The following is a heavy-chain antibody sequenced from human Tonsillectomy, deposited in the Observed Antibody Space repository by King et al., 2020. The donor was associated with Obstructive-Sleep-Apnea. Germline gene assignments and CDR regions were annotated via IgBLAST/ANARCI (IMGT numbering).Heavy chain of an antibody. CDR2: INTGGGTT. J-gene: IGHJ4*02. D-gene: IGHD5-18*01. V-gene: IGHV3-23*04. CDR1: GLTFSNYA. Sequence: VQLVESGGGLVQPGGSLRLSCAASGLTFSNYAMSWVRQAPGKGLEWVSAINTGGGTTYYADSGKGRFTISRDNSKNTLYLQMNSLRAEDTAVYYCAKRVDTAMVFDYWGQGTLVTVSS. CDR3: AKRVDTAMVFDY.